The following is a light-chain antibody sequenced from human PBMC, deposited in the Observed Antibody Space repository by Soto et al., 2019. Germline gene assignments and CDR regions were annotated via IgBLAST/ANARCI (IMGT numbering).Light chain of an antibody. CDR3: TSFAPGRIYV. J-gene: IGLJ1*01. CDR2: EVS. CDR1: CSAVGGYTY. Sequence: QSVLTQPRSVSGSPGQSVTISCTGTCSAVGGYTYVSWHQQHPGKAPKLIIYEVSHRFSGLSYRFSGSKSGNTASLTISGLQAEDEGDYYCTSFAPGRIYVFGSGTKVTVL. V-gene: IGLV2-11*01.